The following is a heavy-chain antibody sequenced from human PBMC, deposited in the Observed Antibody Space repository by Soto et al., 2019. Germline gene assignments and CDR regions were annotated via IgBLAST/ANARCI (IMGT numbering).Heavy chain of an antibody. CDR3: ARASATYYYDSSGYYHLDDAFDI. V-gene: IGHV3-13*01. D-gene: IGHD3-22*01. Sequence: PGGSLRLACAASGVTFSSYDMHWVRQATGKGLEWVSAIGTAGDTYYPGSVKGRFTISRENAKNSLYLQMNSLRAEDTAVYYCARASATYYYDSSGYYHLDDAFDIWGPGTMVTVSS. CDR1: GVTFSSYD. J-gene: IGHJ3*02. CDR2: IGTAGDT.